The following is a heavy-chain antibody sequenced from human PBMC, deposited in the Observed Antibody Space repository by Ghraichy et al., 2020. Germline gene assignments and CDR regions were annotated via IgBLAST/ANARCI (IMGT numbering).Heavy chain of an antibody. J-gene: IGHJ6*02. V-gene: IGHV4-4*09. CDR1: GGSISSYY. CDR3: ARHRKPGRNDYGEIYYYGMDV. Sequence: SQTLSLTCTVSGGSISSYYWSWIRQPPGKGLEWIGYIYTSGSTNYNPSLKSRVTISVDTSKNQFSLKLSSVTAADTAVYYCARHRKPGRNDYGEIYYYGMDVWGQGTTVTVSS. CDR2: IYTSGST. D-gene: IGHD4-17*01.